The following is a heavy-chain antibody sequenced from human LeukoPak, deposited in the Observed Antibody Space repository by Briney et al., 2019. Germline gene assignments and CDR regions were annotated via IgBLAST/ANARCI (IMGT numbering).Heavy chain of an antibody. J-gene: IGHJ4*02. CDR3: ARGLWELLN. V-gene: IGHV3-21*01. Sequence: GGSLRLSCATSGFIFTDFSINWVRQAPGKGLEWVSSISTSSRFIHYADSVKGRFTISRDDANNVVYLQMSSLRVEDTALYYCARGLWELLNWAQGTLVTVSS. CDR2: ISTSSRFI. D-gene: IGHD1-26*01. CDR1: GFIFTDFS.